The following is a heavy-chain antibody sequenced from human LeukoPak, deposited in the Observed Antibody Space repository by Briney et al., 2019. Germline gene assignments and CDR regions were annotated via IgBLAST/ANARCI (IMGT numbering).Heavy chain of an antibody. J-gene: IGHJ1*01. CDR3: ARESIAGTGTGPYC. D-gene: IGHD6-13*01. Sequence: SQTLSLTCTVSGGSLSSGSYYWSWIRQPAGKGLEWIGRIYTSGSTNYNPSLKSRVTISVDTSKNQFSLKLSSVTAADPAVYYCARESIAGTGTGPYCRGPGTLVTGSS. CDR1: GGSLSSGSYY. V-gene: IGHV4-61*02. CDR2: IYTSGST.